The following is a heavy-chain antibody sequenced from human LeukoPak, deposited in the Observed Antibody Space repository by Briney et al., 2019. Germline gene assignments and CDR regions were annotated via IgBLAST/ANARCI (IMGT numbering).Heavy chain of an antibody. V-gene: IGHV3-7*03. CDR1: GFTFSSYW. CDR3: AKDNAAGGRGAFDY. J-gene: IGHJ4*02. D-gene: IGHD6-13*01. CDR2: IKQDGSEK. Sequence: PGGSLRLSCAASGFTFSSYWMSWVRQAPGKGLEWVANIKQDGSEKYYVDSVKGRFTISRDNAKNSLYLQMNSLRAEDTALYYCAKDNAAGGRGAFDYWGQGTLVTVSS.